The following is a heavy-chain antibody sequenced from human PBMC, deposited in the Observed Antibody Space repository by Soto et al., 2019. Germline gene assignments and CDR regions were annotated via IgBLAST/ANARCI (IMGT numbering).Heavy chain of an antibody. D-gene: IGHD3-3*01. J-gene: IGHJ6*02. CDR3: ARVWSGLPSPTWYGMDV. CDR1: GFAFNAYV. CDR2: ISYDGNNE. V-gene: IGHV3-30-3*01. Sequence: QVLLVESGGGMVQPGRSLRLSCAASGFAFNAYVMHWVRQAPGKGLEWVAVISYDGNNEYYADSVKDRFTFSRDNSNNKVYLQMNNLSIEDTAVYYCARVWSGLPSPTWYGMDVWGRGTTVTVSS.